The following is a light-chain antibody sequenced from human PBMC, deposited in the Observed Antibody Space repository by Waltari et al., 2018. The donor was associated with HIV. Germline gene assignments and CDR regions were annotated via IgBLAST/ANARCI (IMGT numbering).Light chain of an antibody. V-gene: IGLV2-8*01. J-gene: IGLJ2*01. CDR1: SSDVGGYNY. Sequence: QSALTQPPSAYGSPGQSVTLSCTGTSSDVGGYNYFSWNQQHPGKAPKLMIYDVIKRPSGVPDRFSGSKSGNTASLTVSGLQPEDEADYYCSSHAGSKVVFGGGTRLTVL. CDR3: SSHAGSKVV. CDR2: DVI.